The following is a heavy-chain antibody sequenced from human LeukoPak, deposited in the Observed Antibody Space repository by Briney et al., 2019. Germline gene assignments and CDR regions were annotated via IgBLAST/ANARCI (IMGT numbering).Heavy chain of an antibody. CDR2: IIPILGIA. Sequence: SVKVSCKASGGTFSSYAISWVRQAPGQGLEWMGRIIPILGIANYAQKFQGRVTITADKSTSTAYMELSSLRSEDTAVYYCARVGSSTSPADPLGAFDIWGQGTMVTVSS. V-gene: IGHV1-69*04. CDR1: GGTFSSYA. CDR3: ARVGSSTSPADPLGAFDI. D-gene: IGHD2-2*01. J-gene: IGHJ3*02.